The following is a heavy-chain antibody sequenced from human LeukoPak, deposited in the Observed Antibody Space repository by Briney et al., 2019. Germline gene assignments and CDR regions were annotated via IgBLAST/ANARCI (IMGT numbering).Heavy chain of an antibody. CDR1: GFTFSSYG. CDR3: AKDLVLGSGGYDFLPDY. D-gene: IGHD5-12*01. V-gene: IGHV3-23*01. J-gene: IGHJ4*02. Sequence: GGTLRLSCAASGFTFSSYGMSWVRQAPGKGLEWVSAISGSGGSTYYADSVKGRFTISRDNSKNTLYLQMNSLRAEDTAVYYCAKDLVLGSGGYDFLPDYWGQGTLVTVSS. CDR2: ISGSGGST.